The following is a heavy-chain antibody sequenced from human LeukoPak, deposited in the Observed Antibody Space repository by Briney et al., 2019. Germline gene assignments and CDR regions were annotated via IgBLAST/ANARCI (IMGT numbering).Heavy chain of an antibody. D-gene: IGHD3-10*01. Sequence: SETLSLTCTVSGGSISSYYWSWIRQPPGKGLEWTAYIYYSGSSNYNPSLKSRVTISVDTSKNQFSLKLSSVTAADTAVYSCARHLGRGFDSWGQGTLVTVSS. J-gene: IGHJ5*01. CDR1: GGSISSYY. CDR2: IYYSGSS. V-gene: IGHV4-59*08. CDR3: ARHLGRGFDS.